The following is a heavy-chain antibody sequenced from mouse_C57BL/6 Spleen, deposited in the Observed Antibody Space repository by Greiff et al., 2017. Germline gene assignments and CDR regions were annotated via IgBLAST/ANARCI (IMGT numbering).Heavy chain of an antibody. CDR1: GYTFTDYY. CDR2: INPYNGGP. D-gene: IGHD1-1*01. Sequence: EVQLQQSGPVLVKPGASVKMSCKASGYTFTDYYMNWVKQSHGKSLEWIGVINPYNGGPSYNQKFKGKATLTVDKSSSTAYMELNSLTAEDSAVYYCAREGYYPPFDYCGQGTTLTVSS. V-gene: IGHV1-19*01. J-gene: IGHJ2*01. CDR3: AREGYYPPFDY.